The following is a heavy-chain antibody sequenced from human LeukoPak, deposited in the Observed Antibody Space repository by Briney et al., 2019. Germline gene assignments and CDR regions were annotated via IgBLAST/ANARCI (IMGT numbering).Heavy chain of an antibody. Sequence: PGESLRLSCAASGFSFSNYWMSWVRQAPGRGLEWLANMNPDGSRIYYVDSVKGRFTISRDNAKNSLYLQLDSLRAEDTAVYYCARDLVTTIVVPYDFWGQGTLVTVSS. CDR1: GFSFSNYW. V-gene: IGHV3-7*01. J-gene: IGHJ4*02. D-gene: IGHD3-22*01. CDR2: MNPDGSRI. CDR3: ARDLVTTIVVPYDF.